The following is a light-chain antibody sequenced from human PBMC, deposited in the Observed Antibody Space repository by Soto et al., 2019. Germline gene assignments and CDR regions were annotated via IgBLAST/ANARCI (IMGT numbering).Light chain of an antibody. CDR2: LNSDGSH. J-gene: IGLJ3*02. Sequence: QLVLTQSPSASASLGASVKLTCTLSSGHSDYAIAWHQQQPEKGPRYLMKLNSDGSHSKGDGIPDRFSGSSSGADRYLTISSLQSADEGDYYCQTWSTGIWVFGGGTTLTVL. CDR3: QTWSTGIWV. V-gene: IGLV4-69*02. CDR1: SGHSDYA.